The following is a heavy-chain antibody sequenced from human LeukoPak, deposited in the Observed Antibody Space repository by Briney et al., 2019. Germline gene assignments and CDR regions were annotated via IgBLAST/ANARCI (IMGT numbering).Heavy chain of an antibody. V-gene: IGHV3-23*01. J-gene: IGHJ3*02. Sequence: PGGSLRLSCAASGLTFSSYALSWVRQAPGKGLEWVSAISGSGDTTYYADSVKGRFTTSRDNSKNTLYLQMNSLRAEDTAVYYCAKRKTEEYSRSTGAFDIWGQGTMVTVS. CDR2: ISGSGDTT. CDR1: GLTFSSYA. CDR3: AKRKTEEYSRSTGAFDI. D-gene: IGHD6-6*01.